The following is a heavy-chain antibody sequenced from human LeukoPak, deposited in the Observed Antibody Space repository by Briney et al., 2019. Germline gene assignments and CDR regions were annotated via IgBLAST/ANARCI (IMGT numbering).Heavy chain of an antibody. J-gene: IGHJ5*02. Sequence: GGSLRLSCAASGFTFSTYEMNWFRQAPGKGLEWVSAISGSGGSTYYADSVKGRFTISRDNSKNTLYLQMNSLRAEDTAVYYCAKDIVATWFDPWGQGTLVTVSS. CDR2: ISGSGGST. CDR1: GFTFSTYE. D-gene: IGHD5-12*01. V-gene: IGHV3-23*01. CDR3: AKDIVATWFDP.